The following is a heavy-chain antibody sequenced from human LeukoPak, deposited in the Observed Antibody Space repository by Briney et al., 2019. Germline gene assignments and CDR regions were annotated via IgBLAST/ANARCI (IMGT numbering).Heavy chain of an antibody. CDR2: FDPEDGET. CDR3: ATDLGPCGGDCYSGFPFDY. V-gene: IGHV1-24*01. D-gene: IGHD2-21*02. CDR1: GYTLTELS. Sequence: RASVKVSCKVSGYTLTELSMHWVRQAPGKGLEWMGGFDPEDGETIYAQKFQGRVTMTEDTSTDTAYMELSSLRSEGTAVYYCATDLGPCGGDCYSGFPFDYWGQGTLVTVSS. J-gene: IGHJ4*02.